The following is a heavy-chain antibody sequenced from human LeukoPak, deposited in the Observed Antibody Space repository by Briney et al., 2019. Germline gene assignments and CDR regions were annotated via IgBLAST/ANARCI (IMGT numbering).Heavy chain of an antibody. D-gene: IGHD6-13*01. CDR3: ARSLPYGTTWYGRSDF. J-gene: IGHJ4*02. V-gene: IGHV3-7*03. CDR2: IRQDGDTK. Sequence: GGSLRLSCAASGFPFNAYWMTWVRQAPGKGLEWVANIRQDGDTKYYVDSVKGRFAISRDNAMNSLYLQMNSLRAEDTAIYYCARSLPYGTTWYGRSDFWGQGTLVTVSS. CDR1: GFPFNAYW.